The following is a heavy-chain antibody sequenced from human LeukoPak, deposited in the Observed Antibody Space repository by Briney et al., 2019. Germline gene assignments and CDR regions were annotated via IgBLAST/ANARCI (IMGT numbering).Heavy chain of an antibody. CDR1: GFTFSSYE. J-gene: IGHJ4*02. Sequence: GGSLRLSCAASGFTFSSYEMNWVRQAPGKGLEWVSYISSSGSTIYYADSVKGRFTISRDNAKNSLYLQMHRLRAEETAVYYCARDRPPGLLWFGEPFDYWGQGTLVTVSS. CDR3: ARDRPPGLLWFGEPFDY. D-gene: IGHD3-10*01. V-gene: IGHV3-48*03. CDR2: ISSSGSTI.